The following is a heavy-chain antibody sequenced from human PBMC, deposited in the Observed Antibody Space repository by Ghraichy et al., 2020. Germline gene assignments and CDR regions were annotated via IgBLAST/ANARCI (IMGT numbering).Heavy chain of an antibody. J-gene: IGHJ1*01. CDR3: RITMIVAFEYFQH. Sequence: GGSLRLSCAASGFTFSSYAMSWVRQAPGKGLEWVSAISGSGGSTYYADSVKGRFTISRDNSKNTLYLQMNSLRAEDTAVYYCRITMIVAFEYFQHWGQGTLVTVSS. D-gene: IGHD3-22*01. CDR2: ISGSGGST. CDR1: GFTFSSYA. V-gene: IGHV3-23*01.